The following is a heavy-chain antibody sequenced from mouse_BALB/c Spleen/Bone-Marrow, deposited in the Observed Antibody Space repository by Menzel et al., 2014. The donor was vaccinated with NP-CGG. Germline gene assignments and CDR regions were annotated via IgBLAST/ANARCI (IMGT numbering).Heavy chain of an antibody. J-gene: IGHJ2*01. CDR2: IYPGDGDT. CDR1: GYAFSTYW. D-gene: IGHD6-2*01. CDR3: ARGGVSVDY. V-gene: IGHV1-80*01. Sequence: QVQLKQSGAELVRPGSSVKISCKSSGYAFSTYWINWVKQRPGQGLEWIGQIYPGDGDTDFNGKFKGKATLTADRSSNTAYMEFSSLTAEDSAVYFCARGGVSVDYWGQCTTLTVSS.